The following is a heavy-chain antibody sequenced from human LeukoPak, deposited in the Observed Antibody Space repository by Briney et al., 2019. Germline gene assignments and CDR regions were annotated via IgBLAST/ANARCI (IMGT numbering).Heavy chain of an antibody. Sequence: SETLSLTCTVSGGSISSYYWSWIRQPPGKGLEWIGYIYYSGSTNYNPSLKSRVTISVDTSKNQFSLKLSSLTAADTAVYYCARMTKQLVRFDYWGQGTLVTVSS. CDR3: ARMTKQLVRFDY. CDR2: IYYSGST. J-gene: IGHJ4*02. D-gene: IGHD6-6*01. V-gene: IGHV4-59*01. CDR1: GGSISSYY.